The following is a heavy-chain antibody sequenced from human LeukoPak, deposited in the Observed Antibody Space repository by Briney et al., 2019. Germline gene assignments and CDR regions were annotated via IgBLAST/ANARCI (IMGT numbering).Heavy chain of an antibody. D-gene: IGHD6-19*01. J-gene: IGHJ5*02. CDR3: ARGGVAVAGTWDNWFDP. CDR2: INPNSGGT. V-gene: IGHV1-2*02. Sequence: ASVKVSCKASGYTFTGYYMHWVRQAPGQGLEWMGWINPNSGGTNYAQKFQGRVTMTRDTSISTAYMELSSLRSEDTAVYYCARGGVAVAGTWDNWFDPWGQGTLVTVSS. CDR1: GYTFTGYY.